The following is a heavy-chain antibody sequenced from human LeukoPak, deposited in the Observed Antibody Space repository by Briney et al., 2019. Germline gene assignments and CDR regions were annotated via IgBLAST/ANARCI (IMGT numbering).Heavy chain of an antibody. V-gene: IGHV4-59*01. CDR3: ARDPGITMVRGVIPSRGDAFDI. CDR2: IYYSGST. Sequence: SETLSLTCTVSGGSISSYYWSWIRQPPGKGLEWIGYIYYSGSTNYNPSLKSRVTISVDTSKNQFFLKLSSVTAADTAVYYCARDPGITMVRGVIPSRGDAFDIWGQGTMVTVSS. J-gene: IGHJ3*02. D-gene: IGHD3-10*01. CDR1: GGSISSYY.